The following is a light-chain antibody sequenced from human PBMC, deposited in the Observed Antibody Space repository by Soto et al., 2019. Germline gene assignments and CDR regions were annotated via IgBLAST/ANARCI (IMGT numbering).Light chain of an antibody. V-gene: IGLV2-14*01. J-gene: IGLJ1*01. CDR1: SSDVGAYNY. Sequence: QSVLTQPASVSGSPGQSITISCTGTSSDVGAYNYVSWYQQHPGKAPKLMIYEVSNWPSGVSNRFSGSKSGNTASLTISGLQAEDEADYSCSSYTGGSTSYVFGTGTQLTVL. CDR2: EVS. CDR3: SSYTGGSTSYV.